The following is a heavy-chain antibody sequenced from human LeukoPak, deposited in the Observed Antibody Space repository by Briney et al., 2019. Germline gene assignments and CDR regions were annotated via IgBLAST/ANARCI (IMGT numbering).Heavy chain of an antibody. J-gene: IGHJ4*02. D-gene: IGHD3-10*01. V-gene: IGHV3-66*01. CDR3: ASAPRYYGSGSLLAHNY. Sequence: GGSLRLSCAASGFTVSSNYMSWVRQAPGKGLEWVSVIYSGGSTYYADSVKGRFTISRDNSKNTLYLQMNSLRAEDTAVYYCASAPRYYGSGSLLAHNYWGQGTLVTVSS. CDR1: GFTVSSNY. CDR2: IYSGGST.